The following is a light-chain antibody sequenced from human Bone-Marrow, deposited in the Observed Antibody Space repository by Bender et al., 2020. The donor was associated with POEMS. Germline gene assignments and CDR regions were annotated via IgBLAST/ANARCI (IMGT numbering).Light chain of an antibody. Sequence: SSELTQPPSVSVSPGQTARITCSGDALPKRSVYWYQQKSGQAPVLVISADNKRPSGISERFSASISWTMATLTISGAQVEDEADYYCYSTDISLNLYVFGTGTKVTVL. CDR2: ADN. V-gene: IGLV3-10*01. CDR1: ALPKRS. CDR3: YSTDISLNLYV. J-gene: IGLJ1*01.